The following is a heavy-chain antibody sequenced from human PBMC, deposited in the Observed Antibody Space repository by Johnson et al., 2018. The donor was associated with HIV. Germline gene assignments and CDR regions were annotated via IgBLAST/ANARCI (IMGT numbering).Heavy chain of an antibody. CDR3: ASSYSESDAFDI. CDR1: GFTFSSYP. CDR2: ISYDGNSK. Sequence: QVQLVESGGGVVQPGRSLRLSCAASGFTFSSYPMHWVRQAPGKGLEWVAFISYDGNSKYFADSVKGRFTISRDTSKNTLSLQMNSLRVEDTAVYYCASSYSESDAFDIWGQGTMVTVSS. V-gene: IGHV3-30*04. J-gene: IGHJ3*02. D-gene: IGHD3-10*01.